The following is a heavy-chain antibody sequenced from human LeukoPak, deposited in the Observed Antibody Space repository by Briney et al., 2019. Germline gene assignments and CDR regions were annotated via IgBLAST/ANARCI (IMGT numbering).Heavy chain of an antibody. CDR3: ARNQDYGDYSSFDY. D-gene: IGHD4-17*01. CDR1: GFTFTTYW. Sequence: GGSLRLSCAASGFTFTTYWLGWVRQPPGKGLEWVANIKQDGSEKYYVDSVKGRFTISRDNAKNSLYLQMNSLRAEDTAVYYCARNQDYGDYSSFDYWGQGTLVTVSS. V-gene: IGHV3-7*01. CDR2: IKQDGSEK. J-gene: IGHJ4*02.